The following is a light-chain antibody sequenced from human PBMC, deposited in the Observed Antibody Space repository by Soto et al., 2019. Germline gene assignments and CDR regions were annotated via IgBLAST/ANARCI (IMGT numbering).Light chain of an antibody. CDR2: TNS. Sequence: QSVLTQPPSASGTPGQRVTISCSGSSSNIGSNTVNWYQQLPGTAPKLLIYTNSQRPSGVPDRFSGSKSGTSASLAISGLQSEDEADYYCASWDDRLNAVIFGGGTQLTVL. CDR1: SSNIGSNT. J-gene: IGLJ2*01. V-gene: IGLV1-44*01. CDR3: ASWDDRLNAVI.